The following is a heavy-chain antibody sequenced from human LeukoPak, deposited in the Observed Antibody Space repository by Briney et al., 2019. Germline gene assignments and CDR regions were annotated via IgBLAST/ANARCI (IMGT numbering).Heavy chain of an antibody. V-gene: IGHV6-1*01. Sequence: SQTLSLTCSISGDSVSNNNYAWNWIRQSPARGLEWLGSTYYRAQLYNDYARSVMSRISVDPDTSKNQFSLHLSSVTPDDTAIYYCAGGYAFDVWGQGTMVTVSS. CDR3: AGGYAFDV. J-gene: IGHJ3*01. CDR1: GDSVSNNNYA. CDR2: TYYRAQLYN.